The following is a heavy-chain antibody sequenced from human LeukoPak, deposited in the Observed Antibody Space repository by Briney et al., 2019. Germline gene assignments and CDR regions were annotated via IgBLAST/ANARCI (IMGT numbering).Heavy chain of an antibody. CDR1: GGSISSSSYY. V-gene: IGHV4-39*01. CDR3: AGHGTRAVRGAFDY. D-gene: IGHD3-10*01. CDR2: IYYSGST. J-gene: IGHJ4*02. Sequence: SETLSLTCTVSGGSISSSSYYWGWIRQPPGKGLEWIGSIYYSGSTNYNPSLKSRVTISVDTSKNQFSLKLSSVTAADTAVYYCAGHGTRAVRGAFDYWGQGTLVTVSS.